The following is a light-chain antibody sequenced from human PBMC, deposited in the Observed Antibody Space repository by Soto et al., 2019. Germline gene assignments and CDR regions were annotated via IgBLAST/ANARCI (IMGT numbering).Light chain of an antibody. Sequence: EIVLTQFPATLAFSPGERAPLSCRASQSVSSYLAWYQQKPGQAPRLLIYDASNRATGIPARFSGSGSGTDFTLTISRLEPEDFAVYYCQQYGSSGTFGQGTKVDIK. J-gene: IGKJ1*01. CDR3: QQYGSSGT. CDR1: QSVSSY. CDR2: DAS. V-gene: IGKV3-11*01.